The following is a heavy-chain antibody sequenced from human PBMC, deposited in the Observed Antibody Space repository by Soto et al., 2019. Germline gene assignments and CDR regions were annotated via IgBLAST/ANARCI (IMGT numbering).Heavy chain of an antibody. CDR2: INAYNGNT. D-gene: IGHD6-13*01. J-gene: IGHJ4*02. CDR1: GYTFKSYG. V-gene: IGHV1-18*01. Sequence: QVQLVQSGAEVKKPGASVKVSCKASGYTFKSYGISWVRQAPGQGLAWMGWINAYNGNTKYAQKLQGRVTMTTDTSTRTAYTERRSLRFDDTAVYYCARELGQQVVDYWGQGTLVTVSS. CDR3: ARELGQQVVDY.